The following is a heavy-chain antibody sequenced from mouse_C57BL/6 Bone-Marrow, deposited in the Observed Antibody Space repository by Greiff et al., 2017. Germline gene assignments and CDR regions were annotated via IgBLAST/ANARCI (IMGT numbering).Heavy chain of an antibody. CDR3: ARRGLRWYFDV. CDR2: ISSGGSYT. J-gene: IGHJ1*03. Sequence: VQLKESGGDLVKPGGSLKLSCAASGFTFSSYGMSWVRQTPDKRLEWVATISSGGSYTYYPDSVKGRFTISRDNAKNTLYLQMSSLKSEDTAMYYCARRGLRWYFDVWGTGTTVTVSS. CDR1: GFTFSSYG. V-gene: IGHV5-6*01. D-gene: IGHD1-1*01.